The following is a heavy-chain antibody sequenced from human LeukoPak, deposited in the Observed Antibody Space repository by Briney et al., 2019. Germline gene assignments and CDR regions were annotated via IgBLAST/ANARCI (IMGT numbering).Heavy chain of an antibody. Sequence: ASVKVSCKASGYTFTGYYMHWVRQAPGQGLEWVGWINPNTSDTQYAQNFQGRVTMTRDTSINTAYMELRFDDTAVYYCVSGRPPNPDIVSKLFDYWGQGTLVTVSS. J-gene: IGHJ4*02. V-gene: IGHV1-2*02. CDR2: INPNTSDT. CDR3: VSGRPPNPDIVSKLFDY. D-gene: IGHD5/OR15-5a*01. CDR1: GYTFTGYY.